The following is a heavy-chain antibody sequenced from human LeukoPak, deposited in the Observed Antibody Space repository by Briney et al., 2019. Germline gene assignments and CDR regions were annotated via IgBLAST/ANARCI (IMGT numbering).Heavy chain of an antibody. J-gene: IGHJ4*02. CDR3: AKVERSREAPFDY. D-gene: IGHD1-1*01. V-gene: IGHV3-30*18. CDR2: ISYDGSNK. CDR1: GFTFSSYG. Sequence: QSGGSLRLSCAASGFTFSSYGMHWVRQAPGKGLEWVAVISYDGSNKYYADSVKSRFTISRDNSKNTLYLQMNSLRAEDTAVYYCAKVERSREAPFDYWGQGALVTVSS.